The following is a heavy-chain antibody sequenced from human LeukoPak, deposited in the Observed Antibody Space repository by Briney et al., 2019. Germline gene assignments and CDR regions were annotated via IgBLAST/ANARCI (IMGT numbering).Heavy chain of an antibody. J-gene: IGHJ4*02. CDR2: ISGSGGST. Sequence: GGSLRLSCTASGFTFGDYAMSWVRQAPGKGLEWVSAISGSGGSTYYADSVKGRFTISRDNSKNTLYLQMNSLRAEDTAVYYCAKFRQLWTTLDYWGQGTLVTVSS. V-gene: IGHV3-23*01. D-gene: IGHD5-18*01. CDR1: GFTFGDYA. CDR3: AKFRQLWTTLDY.